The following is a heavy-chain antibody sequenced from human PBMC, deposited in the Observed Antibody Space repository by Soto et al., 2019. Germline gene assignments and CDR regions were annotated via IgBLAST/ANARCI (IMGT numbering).Heavy chain of an antibody. CDR2: ISGSGGST. V-gene: IGHV3-23*01. CDR3: AKGGYSSSLWPYFDY. D-gene: IGHD6-6*01. Sequence: EVQLLESGGGLVQPGGSLSLSCAASGFTFSSYAMSWVRQAPGKVLEWVSAISGSGGSTYYADSVKGRFTISRDNSKNTLYLQMNSLRAEDTAVYYCAKGGYSSSLWPYFDYWGQGTLVTVSS. CDR1: GFTFSSYA. J-gene: IGHJ4*02.